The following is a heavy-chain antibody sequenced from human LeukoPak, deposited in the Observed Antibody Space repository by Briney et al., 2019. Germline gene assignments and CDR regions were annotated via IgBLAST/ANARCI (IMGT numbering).Heavy chain of an antibody. CDR3: AREDYYDSSGYRRGAFDI. Sequence: GGSLRLSCAASGFTFSSYGMSWVRQAPGKGLEWVSVIYSGGSTYYADSVKGRFTISRDNTKNTLYLQLNSLRAEDTAVYYCAREDYYDSSGYRRGAFDIWGQGTMITVSS. CDR1: GFTFSSYG. V-gene: IGHV3-66*02. D-gene: IGHD3-22*01. CDR2: IYSGGST. J-gene: IGHJ3*02.